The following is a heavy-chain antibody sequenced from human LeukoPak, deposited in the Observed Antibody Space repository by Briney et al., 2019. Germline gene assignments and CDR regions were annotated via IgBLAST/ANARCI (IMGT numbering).Heavy chain of an antibody. J-gene: IGHJ4*02. CDR2: IKQDGSEK. V-gene: IGHV3-7*01. CDR3: ARDRYCSSTSCRYFDY. Sequence: GGSLRLSCAASGFTFSSYWMSWVRQAPGKGLEWVANIKQDGSEKYYVDSVKGRFTISRDNAKNSLYLQMNSLRAEDTAVYYCARDRYCSSTSCRYFDYWGQGTLVTVSS. CDR1: GFTFSSYW. D-gene: IGHD2-2*01.